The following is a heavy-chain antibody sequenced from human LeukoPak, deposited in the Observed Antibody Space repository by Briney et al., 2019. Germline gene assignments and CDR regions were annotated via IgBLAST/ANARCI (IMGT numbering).Heavy chain of an antibody. D-gene: IGHD3-22*01. J-gene: IGHJ5*02. CDR2: INPNSGGT. V-gene: IGHV1-2*02. Sequence: ASVKVSCKASGYTFTGYYMHWVRQAPGQGLEWMGWINPNSGGTNYAQKFQGRVTMTRDTSISTAYMELSRLRSDDTAVYYCASSNDYYDSSGYSSWGQGTLVTVSS. CDR1: GYTFTGYY. CDR3: ASSNDYYDSSGYSS.